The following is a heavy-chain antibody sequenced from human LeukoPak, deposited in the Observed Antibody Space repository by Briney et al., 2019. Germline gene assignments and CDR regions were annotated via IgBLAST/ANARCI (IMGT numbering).Heavy chain of an antibody. D-gene: IGHD6-19*01. Sequence: GGYLRVSSAASGFTFDDYGMSWVRQAPGKGLEWVSGINWNGGSTGYADSVKGRFTISRDNAKNSLYLQMNSLRAEDTALYYSARGGVLRGSGWYVSRSRRQSYFDYWGQGTLVTVSS. CDR2: INWNGGST. CDR1: GFTFDDYG. V-gene: IGHV3-20*03. J-gene: IGHJ4*02. CDR3: ARGGVLRGSGWYVSRSRRQSYFDY.